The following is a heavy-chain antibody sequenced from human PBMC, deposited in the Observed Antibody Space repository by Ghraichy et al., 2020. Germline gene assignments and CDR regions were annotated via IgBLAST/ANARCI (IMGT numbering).Heavy chain of an antibody. CDR1: GFTFSSYA. CDR3: ARGAAYSSGWYEIDY. D-gene: IGHD6-19*01. CDR2: ISSNGGST. V-gene: IGHV3-64*01. J-gene: IGHJ4*02. Sequence: GESLNISCAASGFTFSSYAMHWIRQAPGKGLEYVSAISSNGGSTYYANSVKGRFTISRDNSKNTLYLQMGSLRAEDMAVYYCARGAAYSSGWYEIDYWGQGTLVTGSS.